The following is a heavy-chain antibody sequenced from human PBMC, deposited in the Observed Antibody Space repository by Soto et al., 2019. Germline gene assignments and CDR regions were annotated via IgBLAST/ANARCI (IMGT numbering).Heavy chain of an antibody. D-gene: IGHD2-2*01. CDR2: IYHTGTT. V-gene: IGHV4-30-4*01. J-gene: IGHJ5*02. Sequence: SETLSLTCAVSGDSINTDYFWSWIRQPPGKGLEWIGFIYHTGTTYYNPSLRSRVTISIDTSKSQFSMKLNSVTAADTAVYYCARVMAAMQNWLDPWGQGTLVTVSS. CDR3: ARVMAAMQNWLDP. CDR1: GDSINTDYF.